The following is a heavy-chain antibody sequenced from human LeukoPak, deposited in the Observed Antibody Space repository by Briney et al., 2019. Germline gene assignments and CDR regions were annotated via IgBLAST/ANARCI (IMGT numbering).Heavy chain of an antibody. CDR2: ISYDGSNR. D-gene: IGHD1-1*01. CDR3: ARDRHNWNDGGGFDY. Sequence: GRSLRLSCAASGFTFSSYAMHWVRQAPGKGLEWVAVISYDGSNRYYADSVKGRFTISRDNSKNTLCLQMNSLRAEDTAVYYCARDRHNWNDGGGFDYWGQGTLVAVSS. J-gene: IGHJ4*02. V-gene: IGHV3-30-3*01. CDR1: GFTFSSYA.